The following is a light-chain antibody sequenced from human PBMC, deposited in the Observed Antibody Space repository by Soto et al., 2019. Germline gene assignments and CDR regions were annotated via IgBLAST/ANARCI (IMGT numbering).Light chain of an antibody. CDR1: SSNTGSNS. CDR2: RNN. V-gene: IGLV1-44*01. J-gene: IGLJ2*01. Sequence: QSVLSQAPSGSGTPGQTVTISCSGSSSNTGSNSVDWYQQLPGTAPKLVIYRNNQRPSGVPDRFSGSKSGTSASLAISGLQSEDEADYYCASWDGSLNRPLFGGGTQLTIL. CDR3: ASWDGSLNRPL.